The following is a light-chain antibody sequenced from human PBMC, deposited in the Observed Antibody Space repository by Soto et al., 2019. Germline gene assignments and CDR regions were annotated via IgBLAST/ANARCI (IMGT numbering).Light chain of an antibody. J-gene: IGLJ2*01. CDR2: LNSDGSH. CDR3: QTWGTGTVV. CDR1: SGHSSYA. V-gene: IGLV4-69*01. Sequence: QPVLTQSPSASASLGASVKLSCTVSSGHSSYAIAWHQQQPEKGPRYLVKLNSDGSHSKGDGIPDRFSGSSSGAERYLTISSLQSEDEADYYCQTWGTGTVVFGGGTQLTVL.